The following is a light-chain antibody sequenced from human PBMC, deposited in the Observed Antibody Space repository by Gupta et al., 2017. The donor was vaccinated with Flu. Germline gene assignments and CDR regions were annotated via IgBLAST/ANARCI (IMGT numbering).Light chain of an antibody. J-gene: IGKJ4*01. CDR2: KAS. Sequence: DIQLTQSPSTLSASVGDRLTITCRASQNINSWLAWYQQKPGKAPKFMIYKASSSKSGVPSRFSGRGSGAQFTLTISSLQPDDYASYYCQHYTAYPLTFGGGTKVEIK. V-gene: IGKV1-5*03. CDR3: QHYTAYPLT. CDR1: QNINSW.